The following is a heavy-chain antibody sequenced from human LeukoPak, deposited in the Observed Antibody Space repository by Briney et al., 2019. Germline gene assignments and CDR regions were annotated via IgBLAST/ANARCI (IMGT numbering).Heavy chain of an antibody. Sequence: GASVKVSCKASGYTFTSYYMHWVRQAPGQGLEWMGRINPDSGGTNYAQKFQDRVTMTRDTSISTAYMELSRLRSDDTAVYYCARDSWDSSGWYGYWGQGTLVTVSS. CDR2: INPDSGGT. CDR1: GYTFTSYY. J-gene: IGHJ4*02. D-gene: IGHD6-19*01. CDR3: ARDSWDSSGWYGY. V-gene: IGHV1-2*06.